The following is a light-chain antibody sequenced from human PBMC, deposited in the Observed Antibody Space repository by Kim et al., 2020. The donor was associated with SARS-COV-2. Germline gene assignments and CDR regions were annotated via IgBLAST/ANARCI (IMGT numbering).Light chain of an antibody. CDR2: DVS. V-gene: IGLV2-14*03. CDR1: SSDVGGYNY. Sequence: QSVVTQPASVSGSPGQSITISCTGTSSDVGGYNYVSWYQHRPGKAPKLMIYDVSQRPSGVSDRFSGSKSGNAASLTISGLQAEDEADYYCYSYTGSSTPYVFGTGTKVTVL. J-gene: IGLJ1*01. CDR3: YSYTGSSTPYV.